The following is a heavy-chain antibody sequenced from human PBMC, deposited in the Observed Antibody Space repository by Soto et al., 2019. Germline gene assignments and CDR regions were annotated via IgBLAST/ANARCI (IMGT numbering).Heavy chain of an antibody. Sequence: GASVKVSCKASGGTFSSYAMHWVRQAPGQRLEWMGWINAGNGNTKYSQKFQGRVTITRDTSASTAYMELSSLRSEDTAVYYCASSTVLYYYYGMDVWGQGTTVTVSS. J-gene: IGHJ6*02. D-gene: IGHD4-4*01. CDR1: GGTFSSYA. V-gene: IGHV1-3*01. CDR2: INAGNGNT. CDR3: ASSTVLYYYYGMDV.